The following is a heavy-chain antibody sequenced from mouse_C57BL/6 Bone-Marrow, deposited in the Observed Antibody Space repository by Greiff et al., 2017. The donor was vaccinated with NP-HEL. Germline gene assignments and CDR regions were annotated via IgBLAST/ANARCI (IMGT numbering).Heavy chain of an antibody. CDR1: GYTFTSYG. V-gene: IGHV1-81*01. CDR2: IYPRSGNT. D-gene: IGHD2-4*01. J-gene: IGHJ4*01. CDR3: ARKDYDDYAMDY. Sequence: QVQLQQSGAELARPGASVKLSCKASGYTFTSYGISWVKQRTGQGLEWIGEIYPRSGNTYYNEKFTGKATLTADKSSSTAYMELRSLTSEDSAFYFCARKDYDDYAMDYWGQGTSVTVSS.